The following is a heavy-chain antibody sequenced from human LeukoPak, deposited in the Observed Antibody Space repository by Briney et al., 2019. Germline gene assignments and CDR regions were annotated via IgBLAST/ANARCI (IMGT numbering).Heavy chain of an antibody. V-gene: IGHV4-59*08. J-gene: IGHJ5*02. CDR2: IYYSGST. D-gene: IGHD3-9*01. CDR3: ARHLGDFLTGFNWFDP. CDR1: GGSISSYY. Sequence: PSETLSLTCTVSGGSISSYYWSWIRQPPGKGLEWIGYIYYSGSTNYNPSLKSRVTISVDTSKNQFSLKLSSVTAADTAVYYCARHLGDFLTGFNWFDPWGQGTLVTVSS.